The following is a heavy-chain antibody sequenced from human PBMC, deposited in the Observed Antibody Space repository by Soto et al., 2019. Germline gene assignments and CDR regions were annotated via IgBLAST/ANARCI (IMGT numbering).Heavy chain of an antibody. J-gene: IGHJ4*02. Sequence: ASVKVSCKASGYTFTGYGISWVRQAPGQGLEWMGWISAYNGNTNYAQKLQGRVTMTTDTSTSTACMELRSLRSDDTAVYYCARAGKNPLLRYFDWLTPEFDYWGQGTLVTVSS. D-gene: IGHD3-9*01. V-gene: IGHV1-18*01. CDR3: ARAGKNPLLRYFDWLTPEFDY. CDR2: ISAYNGNT. CDR1: GYTFTGYG.